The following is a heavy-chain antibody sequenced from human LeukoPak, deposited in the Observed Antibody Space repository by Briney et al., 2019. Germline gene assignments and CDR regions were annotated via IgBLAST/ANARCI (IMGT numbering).Heavy chain of an antibody. CDR3: AKDFRIGYSAHFDY. J-gene: IGHJ4*02. CDR2: ISGSGYSS. D-gene: IGHD2-21*01. Sequence: GGSLRLSCGASGFTFSNYAMSWVRQAPGKGLEWVSGISGSGYSSYYADSVKGRFTIDRDNSKNTLYLQMNSLRAEDTAVYYCAKDFRIGYSAHFDYWGQGALVTVSS. CDR1: GFTFSNYA. V-gene: IGHV3-23*01.